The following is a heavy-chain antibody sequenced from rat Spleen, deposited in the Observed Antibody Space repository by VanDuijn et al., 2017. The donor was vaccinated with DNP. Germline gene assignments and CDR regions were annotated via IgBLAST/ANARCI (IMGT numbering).Heavy chain of an antibody. J-gene: IGHJ2*01. CDR2: IWSGGST. D-gene: IGHD4-4*01. Sequence: QVQLKESGPGLVQPSQTLSLTCTVSGFSLTRNSVHWVRQPPGKGLEWVGAIWSGGSTDYNAVFKSRLSISRDTSKSQVLLQMNSLQTEDTAMYFCARYGGNSGYFDFWGQGVLVTVSS. CDR1: GFSLTRNS. V-gene: IGHV2-1*01. CDR3: ARYGGNSGYFDF.